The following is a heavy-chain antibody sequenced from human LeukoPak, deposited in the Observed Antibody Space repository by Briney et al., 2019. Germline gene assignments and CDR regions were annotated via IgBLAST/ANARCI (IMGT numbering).Heavy chain of an antibody. CDR1: GGTISSSSYY. V-gene: IGHV4-39*07. Sequence: PAETLSLTCTVSGGTISSSSYYWGWIRQPPGKGLEWIGSIYYSGSTYYNPSLKSRVTISVNTPKNQFSLKLSSVTAADTAVYYCARGGGYSGYFYFDYWGQGTLVTVSS. J-gene: IGHJ4*02. CDR2: IYYSGST. CDR3: ARGGGYSGYFYFDY. D-gene: IGHD5-12*01.